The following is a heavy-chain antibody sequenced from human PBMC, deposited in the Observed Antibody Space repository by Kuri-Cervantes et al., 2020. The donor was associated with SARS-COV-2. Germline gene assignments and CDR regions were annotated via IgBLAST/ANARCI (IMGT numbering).Heavy chain of an antibody. CDR1: GFSFSSYA. CDR2: ISGSGDNT. D-gene: IGHD5-18*01. J-gene: IGHJ6*02. V-gene: IGHV3-23*01. CDR3: ARVHSYGPQDYYYGMDV. Sequence: GESLKISCAASGFSFSSYAMSWVRQAPGKGLEWVSAISGSGDNTYYADSVKGRFTISRDNAKNSLYLQMNSLRAEDTAVYYCARVHSYGPQDYYYGMDVWGQGTTVTVSS.